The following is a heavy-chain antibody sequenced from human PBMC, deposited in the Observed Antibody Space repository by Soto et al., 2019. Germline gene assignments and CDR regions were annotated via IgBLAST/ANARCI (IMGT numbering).Heavy chain of an antibody. CDR3: ARGRTYYAP. CDR2: IYHSGST. V-gene: IGHV4-4*02. CDR1: GGSISSNW. Sequence: PSETLSLTCVVSGGSISSNWWSWVRQPPGKGLEWIGEIYHSGSTNYNPSLRSRVTISLDKSKNQFSLKLTSVTAADTAVYFCARGRTYYAPWGRGTLVTVSS. J-gene: IGHJ5*02. D-gene: IGHD3-3*01.